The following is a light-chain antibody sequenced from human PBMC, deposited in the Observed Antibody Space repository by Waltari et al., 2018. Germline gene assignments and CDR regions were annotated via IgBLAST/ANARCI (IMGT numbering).Light chain of an antibody. J-gene: IGLJ3*02. V-gene: IGLV4-69*01. Sequence: QVVLTQSPSASASLGASVKLTCTLSSGHSSYAIAWHQQQPEKGPRYLMKLNSDGSHRKGDGIPDRFAGSSSGAERYLIISSLQSEDEGDYYYQAWGTGTKRMFGGGTRLAVL. CDR3: QAWGTGTKRM. CDR1: SGHSSYA. CDR2: LNSDGSH.